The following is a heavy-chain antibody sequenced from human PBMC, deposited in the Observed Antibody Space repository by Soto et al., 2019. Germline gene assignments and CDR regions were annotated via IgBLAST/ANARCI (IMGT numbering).Heavy chain of an antibody. V-gene: IGHV4-31*03. D-gene: IGHD1-1*01. J-gene: IGHJ4*02. CDR2: IYFSGST. Sequence: PSETLSLTCTVSGGSISSGNYYWTWIRQHPGKGLEWIGYIYFSGSTYYSPSLKSRLTISVDTSKNQFSLKLSSVTAADTAVYYCGRTGPKKALDSWGQGTLVTVSS. CDR1: GGSISSGNYY. CDR3: GRTGPKKALDS.